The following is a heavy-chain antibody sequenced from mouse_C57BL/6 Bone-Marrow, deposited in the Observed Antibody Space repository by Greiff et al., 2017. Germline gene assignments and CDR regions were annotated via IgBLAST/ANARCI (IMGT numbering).Heavy chain of an antibody. CDR1: GFSLTSYA. CDR2: IWTGGGT. V-gene: IGHV2-9-1*01. Sequence: QVQLKESGPGLVAPSQSLSITCTVSGFSLTSYAISWVRQPPGKGLEWLGVIWTGGGTNYNSALKSRLSISKDNSKSQVVLKMNSLQTDDTARYYCARKEGYGYRVYYYAMDYWGQGTSVTVSS. J-gene: IGHJ4*01. D-gene: IGHD2-2*01. CDR3: ARKEGYGYRVYYYAMDY.